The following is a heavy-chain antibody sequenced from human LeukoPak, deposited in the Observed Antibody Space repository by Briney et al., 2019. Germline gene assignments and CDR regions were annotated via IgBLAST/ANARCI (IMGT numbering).Heavy chain of an antibody. CDR3: ARASLTVTTFRFDY. V-gene: IGHV4-39*07. Sequence: SETLSLTCTVSGGSISSSSYYWGWIRQPPGKGLEWIGSIYYSGSTNYNPSLKSRVTISVDTSKNQFSLKLSSVTAADTAVYYCARASLTVTTFRFDYWGQGTLVTVSS. J-gene: IGHJ4*02. CDR2: IYYSGST. CDR1: GGSISSSSYY. D-gene: IGHD4-17*01.